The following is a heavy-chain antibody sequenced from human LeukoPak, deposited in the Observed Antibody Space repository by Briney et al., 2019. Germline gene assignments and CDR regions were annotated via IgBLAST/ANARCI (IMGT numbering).Heavy chain of an antibody. D-gene: IGHD2-15*01. Sequence: GGSLRLSCAASGLTFINYAMNWVRQAPGKGLEWVSGISGGGVSTYYADSVKGRFTISRDNSKNTLSLQMNSLRADDTAVYYCAKPRVDCSGGGCYSFYYYAMDVWGQGTTVTVSS. CDR3: AKPRVDCSGGGCYSFYYYAMDV. J-gene: IGHJ6*02. CDR1: GLTFINYA. CDR2: ISGGGVST. V-gene: IGHV3-23*01.